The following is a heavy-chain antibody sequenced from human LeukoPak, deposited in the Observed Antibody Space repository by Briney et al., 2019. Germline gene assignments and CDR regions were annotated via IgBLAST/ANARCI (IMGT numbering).Heavy chain of an antibody. J-gene: IGHJ4*02. CDR1: GYSFTSNY. CDR2: IYPRDGGT. CDR3: ARDQEAFDY. V-gene: IGHV1-46*01. Sequence: GASVTVSCTASGYSFTSNYIHWVRQAPGQGLEWTGMIYPRDGGTSYAQKFQGRVTVTRDTSTSTVHMELSGLRSEDTAVYYCARDQEAFDYWGQGTLVTVSS.